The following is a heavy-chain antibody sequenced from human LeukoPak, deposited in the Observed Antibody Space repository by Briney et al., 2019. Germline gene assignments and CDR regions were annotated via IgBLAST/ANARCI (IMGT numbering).Heavy chain of an antibody. V-gene: IGHV3-33*01. CDR3: ARDTDCGSAIDY. Sequence: GGSLRLSCAASGFTFSSYGMHWVRQAPGKGLEWVAVIWYDGSNKYYADSVKGRFTISRDNSKNTLYLQMNSLRAEDTAVYYCARDTDCGSAIDYWGQGTLVTVSS. CDR2: IWYDGSNK. J-gene: IGHJ4*02. CDR1: GFTFSSYG. D-gene: IGHD1-26*01.